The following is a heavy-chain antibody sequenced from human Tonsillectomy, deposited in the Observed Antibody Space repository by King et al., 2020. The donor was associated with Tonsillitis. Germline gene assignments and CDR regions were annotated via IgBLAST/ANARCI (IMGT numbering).Heavy chain of an antibody. J-gene: IGHJ5*02. Sequence: VQLVESGGGLVQPGGSLKLSCAASGFTFSGSAMHWVRQASGKGLDWVGRIRSKANSYATAYAASVKGRFTISRDDSKNTAYLQMNSLKTEDTAVYYCTRTTTYSGSYSSWGQGTLVTVSS. D-gene: IGHD1-26*01. CDR2: IRSKANSYAT. V-gene: IGHV3-73*01. CDR3: TRTTTYSGSYSS. CDR1: GFTFSGSA.